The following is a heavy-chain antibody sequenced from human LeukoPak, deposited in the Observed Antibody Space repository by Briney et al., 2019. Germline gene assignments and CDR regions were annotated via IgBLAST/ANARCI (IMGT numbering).Heavy chain of an antibody. Sequence: SETLSLTCAVYGGSFSGYYWTWGRQAPGKGLGWMGEMNDSRSTNYNPSLKSRVTISVQKSKKQFSLRLSSVTAADTAVYYCARRLRRGFDYWGQGTLVTVSS. CDR3: ARRLRRGFDY. CDR2: MNDSRST. V-gene: IGHV4-34*01. CDR1: GGSFSGYY. J-gene: IGHJ4*02. D-gene: IGHD6-25*01.